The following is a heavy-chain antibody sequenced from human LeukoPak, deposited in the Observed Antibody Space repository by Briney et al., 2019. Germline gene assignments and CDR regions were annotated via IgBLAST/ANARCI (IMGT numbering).Heavy chain of an antibody. D-gene: IGHD5-12*01. V-gene: IGHV3-74*01. CDR1: GSTFSSYW. J-gene: IGHJ2*01. Sequence: PGGSLRLSCAASGSTFSSYWMHWVRQAPGKGLVWVSRINSDGSSTSYADSVKGRFTISRDNAKNTLYLQMSSLRAEDTAVYYCVREGATDWYFHLWGRGTLVTVSS. CDR3: VREGATDWYFHL. CDR2: INSDGSST.